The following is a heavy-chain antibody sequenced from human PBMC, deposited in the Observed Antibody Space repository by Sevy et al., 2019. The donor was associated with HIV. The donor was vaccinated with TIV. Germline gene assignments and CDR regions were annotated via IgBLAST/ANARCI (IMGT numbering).Heavy chain of an antibody. CDR1: GFTFGDYA. Sequence: GGSLRLSCTGSGFTFGDYAMSWFRQAPGMGLEWVGFIRSKDYGGATEYAASVKGRFTISRDDSKSSADLQMNSLKTEETAVYYCTRGYYYDSSGYSDYWGQGTLVTVSS. V-gene: IGHV3-49*03. J-gene: IGHJ4*02. D-gene: IGHD3-22*01. CDR3: TRGYYYDSSGYSDY. CDR2: IRSKDYGGAT.